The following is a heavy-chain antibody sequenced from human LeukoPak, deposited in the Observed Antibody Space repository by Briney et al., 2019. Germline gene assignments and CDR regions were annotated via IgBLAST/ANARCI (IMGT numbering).Heavy chain of an antibody. CDR3: ARGRSDYYGMDV. D-gene: IGHD1-26*01. CDR2: IYHSGST. Sequence: SETLSLTCAVSGGSISSGGYSWSWIRQPPGKGLEWIGYIYHSGSTYYNPSLKSRVTISVDRSKNQFSLKLSSVTAADTAVYYCARGRSDYYGMDVWGQGPRSPSP. CDR1: GGSISSGGYS. V-gene: IGHV4-30-2*01. J-gene: IGHJ6*02.